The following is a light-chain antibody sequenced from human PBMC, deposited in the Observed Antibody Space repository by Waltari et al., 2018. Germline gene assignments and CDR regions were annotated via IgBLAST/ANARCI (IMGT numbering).Light chain of an antibody. CDR3: QQYRSLPLT. CDR2: SVS. CDR1: QDTGDS. Sequence: DIQLTPTPSSLSASVGDRLPITCQASQDTGDSLNWFQHKPGAPPELLIYSVSRLDYGVPSRFTGSRSGTNYSFSITNLQPDDIATYFCQQYRSLPLTFGQGTK. V-gene: IGKV1-33*01. J-gene: IGKJ2*01.